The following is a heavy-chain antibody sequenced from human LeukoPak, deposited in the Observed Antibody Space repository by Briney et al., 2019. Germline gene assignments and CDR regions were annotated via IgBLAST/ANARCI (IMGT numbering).Heavy chain of an antibody. CDR1: GFTFNNYA. J-gene: IGHJ4*02. CDR2: VSGSDAIA. Sequence: PGGSLRLSCAASGFTFNNYAMSWVRQAPGKGLEWVSTVSGSDAIAYYTDSDKGRFTISRDNSKNTLYLQMSSLTAKDTAVYYCAKDRSIGTYYTFDSWGQGTLVTVSS. D-gene: IGHD1-26*01. CDR3: AKDRSIGTYYTFDS. V-gene: IGHV3-23*01.